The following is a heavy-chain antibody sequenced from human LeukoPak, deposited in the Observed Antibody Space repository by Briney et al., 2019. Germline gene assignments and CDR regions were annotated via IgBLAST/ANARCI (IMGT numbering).Heavy chain of an antibody. D-gene: IGHD4-17*01. CDR1: GFTFDDYA. J-gene: IGHJ3*02. CDR3: AKGLGLRPHDAFDI. V-gene: IGHV3-43D*03. CDR2: ISWDGGST. Sequence: AGGSLRLSCAASGFTFDDYAMHWVRQAPGKGLEWVSLISWDGGSTYYADSVKGRFTISRDNSKNSLYLQMNSLRAEDTALYYCAKGLGLRPHDAFDIWGQGTMVTVSS.